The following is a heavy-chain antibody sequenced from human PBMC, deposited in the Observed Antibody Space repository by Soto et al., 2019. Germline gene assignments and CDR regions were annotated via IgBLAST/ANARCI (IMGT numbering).Heavy chain of an antibody. Sequence: SETLSLTCTVSGGSISSYYWSWIRQPPGKGLEWIGYIYYSGSTNYNPSLKSRVTISVDTSKNQFSLKLSSVTAADTAVYYCATGRGQIVGGRDSGMDVWGQGTTVTVSS. V-gene: IGHV4-59*01. CDR1: GGSISSYY. CDR2: IYYSGST. J-gene: IGHJ6*02. D-gene: IGHD1-26*01. CDR3: ATGRGQIVGGRDSGMDV.